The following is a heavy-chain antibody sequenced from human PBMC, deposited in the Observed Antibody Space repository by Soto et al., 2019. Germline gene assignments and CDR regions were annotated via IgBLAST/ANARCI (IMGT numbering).Heavy chain of an antibody. D-gene: IGHD1-20*01. CDR1: GFTFSGYW. CDR3: AKPPDYNWNDY. Sequence: GGSLRLSCAASGFTFSGYWMHWVRQAPGKGPVWVSAVSGSGGSTYYADSVKGRFTISRDNSKDTLYLQMNNLRAEDTAVYYCAKPPDYNWNDYWGQGTLVTVSS. CDR2: VSGSGGST. V-gene: IGHV3-23*01. J-gene: IGHJ4*02.